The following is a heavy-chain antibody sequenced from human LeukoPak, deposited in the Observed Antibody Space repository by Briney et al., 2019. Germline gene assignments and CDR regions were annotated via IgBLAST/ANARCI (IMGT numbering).Heavy chain of an antibody. CDR3: ARDYGSGSYYPYYYYYYGMDV. CDR1: GYTFTSYD. Sequence: ASVTVSFKASGYTFTSYDINWVRQATGQGLEWMGWMNPKSGNTGYAQKFQGRVTMTRNTSISTAYMELSSLRFEDTAVYYCARDYGSGSYYPYYYYYYGMDVWGQGTTVTVSS. D-gene: IGHD3-10*01. J-gene: IGHJ6*02. CDR2: MNPKSGNT. V-gene: IGHV1-8*01.